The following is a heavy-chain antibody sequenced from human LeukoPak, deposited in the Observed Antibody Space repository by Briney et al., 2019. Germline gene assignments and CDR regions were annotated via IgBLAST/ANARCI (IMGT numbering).Heavy chain of an antibody. Sequence: GKSLQLSCKVSGYSFTNYWFGWVRQMPGKGLEWMGIIYPGDSHTKYSPSLQGQVTISADKSISTAYLQWSSLKASDTAIYYCARPSRGALFDYWGPGNLHCVSS. J-gene: IGHJ4*02. CDR2: IYPGDSHT. V-gene: IGHV5-51*01. CDR1: GYSFTNYW. CDR3: ARPSRGALFDY. D-gene: IGHD3-10*01.